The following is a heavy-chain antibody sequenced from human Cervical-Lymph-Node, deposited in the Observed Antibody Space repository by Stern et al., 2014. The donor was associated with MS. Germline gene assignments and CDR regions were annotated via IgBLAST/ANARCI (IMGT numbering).Heavy chain of an antibody. V-gene: IGHV4-59*01. CDR1: GGSISSYY. J-gene: IGHJ6*02. CDR3: ARAPFGSHHYYYYGMDV. D-gene: IGHD3-16*01. Sequence: QLVQSGPGLVKPSETLSLTCTVSGGSISSYYWSWIRQPPGKGLEWIGYIYYSGSTTYNPSLKSRVPLSVDTSKNQFSLKLSSVTAADTAVYYCARAPFGSHHYYYYGMDVWGQGTTVTVSS. CDR2: IYYSGST.